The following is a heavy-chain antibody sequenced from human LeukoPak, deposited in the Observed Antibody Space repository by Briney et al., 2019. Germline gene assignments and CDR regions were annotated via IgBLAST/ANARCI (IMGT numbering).Heavy chain of an antibody. CDR1: GYTFTGYY. J-gene: IGHJ5*02. CDR3: AASYMQWLAPGSSLRENWFDP. D-gene: IGHD6-19*01. V-gene: IGHV1-2*06. Sequence: ASVKVSCKASGYTFTGYYMHWVRQAPGQGLEWMGRINPNSGGTNYAQKFQGRVTMTRDTSISTAYMELSSLRSEDTAVYYCAASYMQWLAPGSSLRENWFDPWGQGTLVTVSS. CDR2: INPNSGGT.